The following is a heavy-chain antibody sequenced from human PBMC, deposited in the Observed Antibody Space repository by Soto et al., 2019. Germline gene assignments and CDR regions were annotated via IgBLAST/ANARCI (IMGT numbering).Heavy chain of an antibody. J-gene: IGHJ5*02. D-gene: IGHD3-22*01. CDR2: IYTSGST. Sequence: SETLSLTCGVSGGSISSINWWSWVRQTPGKGLEWIGRIYTSGSTNYNPSLKSRVTMSVDTSKNQFSLKLSSVTAADTAVYYCARETYYYDSSAIPPFDPWGQGTLVTVSS. V-gene: IGHV4-4*02. CDR3: ARETYYYDSSAIPPFDP. CDR1: GGSISSINW.